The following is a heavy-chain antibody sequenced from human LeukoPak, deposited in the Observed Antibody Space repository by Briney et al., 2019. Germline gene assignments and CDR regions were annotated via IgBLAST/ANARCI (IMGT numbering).Heavy chain of an antibody. CDR3: AKDTGGCDP. V-gene: IGHV3-9*03. Sequence: GGSLRLSCAASGFTFDDYAMHWVRQAPGKGLEWVSGISWNSGSIGYADSVKGRFTISRDNAKNSLYLQMNSLRAEDMALYYCAKDTGGCDPWGQGNLVTVSS. CDR1: GFTFDDYA. J-gene: IGHJ5*02. CDR2: ISWNSGSI.